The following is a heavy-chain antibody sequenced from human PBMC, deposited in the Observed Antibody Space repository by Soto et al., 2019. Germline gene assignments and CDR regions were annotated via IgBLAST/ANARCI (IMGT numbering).Heavy chain of an antibody. J-gene: IGHJ3*02. Sequence: QVQLVESGGGVVQPGRSLRLSCAASGFTFSSYGMHWVRQAPGKGLEWVAVIWYDGSNKYYADSVKGRFTISRDNSKNTLYLQMNSLRAEDTAVYYCARENRELRFLEWFHRGACDIWGQGTMVTVSS. CDR3: ARENRELRFLEWFHRGACDI. CDR2: IWYDGSNK. D-gene: IGHD3-3*01. CDR1: GFTFSSYG. V-gene: IGHV3-33*01.